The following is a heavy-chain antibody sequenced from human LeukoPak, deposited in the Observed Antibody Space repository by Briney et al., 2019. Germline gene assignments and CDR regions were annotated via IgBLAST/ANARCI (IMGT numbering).Heavy chain of an antibody. V-gene: IGHV1-3*03. CDR3: ARGYSGSYYLFDY. D-gene: IGHD1-26*01. Sequence: GASVKVSCKASGYTFTSYAMHWVRQAPGQRLEWMGWINAGNGNTKYSQEFQGRVTITRDTSASTAYMELSSLRSEDMAVCYCARGYSGSYYLFDYWGQGTLVTVSS. CDR2: INAGNGNT. CDR1: GYTFTSYA. J-gene: IGHJ4*02.